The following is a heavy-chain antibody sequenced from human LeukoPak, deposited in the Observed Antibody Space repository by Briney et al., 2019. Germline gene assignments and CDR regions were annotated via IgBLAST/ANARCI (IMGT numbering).Heavy chain of an antibody. CDR1: GFTFSSYA. V-gene: IGHV3-23*01. CDR3: AKDLKVPYYGSGRSSV. J-gene: IGHJ4*02. D-gene: IGHD3-10*01. CDR2: ISGSGGST. Sequence: PGGSLRLSCAASGFTFSSYAMSWVRQAPGKGLEWVSAISGSGGSTYYADSVKGRFTISRDNSKNTLYLQMNSLRAEDTAVYYCAKDLKVPYYGSGRSSVGGQGTLVTVSS.